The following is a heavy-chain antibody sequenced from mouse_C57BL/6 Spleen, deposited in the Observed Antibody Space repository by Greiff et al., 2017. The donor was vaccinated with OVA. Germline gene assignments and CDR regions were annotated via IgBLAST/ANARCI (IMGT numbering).Heavy chain of an antibody. CDR1: GYTFTDYE. CDR3: TNGNYWYFDV. CDR2: IDPETGGT. V-gene: IGHV1-15*01. D-gene: IGHD2-1*01. J-gene: IGHJ1*03. Sequence: QVQLKQSGAELVRPGASVTLSCKASGYTFTDYEMHWVKQTPVHGLEWIGAIDPETGGTAYNQKFKGKAILTADKSSSTAYMELRSLTSEDSAVYYCTNGNYWYFDVWGTGTTVTVSS.